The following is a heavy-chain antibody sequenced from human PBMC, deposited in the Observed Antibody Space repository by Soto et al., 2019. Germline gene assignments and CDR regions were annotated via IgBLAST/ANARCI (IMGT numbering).Heavy chain of an antibody. CDR2: ISYDGSNK. D-gene: IGHD2-8*01. Sequence: GGSLRLSCAASGFTFSSYAMHWVRQAPGKGLEWVAVISYDGSNKYYADSVKGRFTISRDNSKNTLYLQMNSLRAEDTAVYYCARGVATDWYANDYYYGMDVWGQGTTVTVSS. V-gene: IGHV3-30-3*01. CDR1: GFTFSSYA. J-gene: IGHJ6*02. CDR3: ARGVATDWYANDYYYGMDV.